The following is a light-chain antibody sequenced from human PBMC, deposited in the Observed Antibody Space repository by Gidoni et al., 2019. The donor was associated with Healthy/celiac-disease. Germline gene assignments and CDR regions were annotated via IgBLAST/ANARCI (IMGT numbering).Light chain of an antibody. CDR2: KDS. CDR3: QSADSSGTYVV. CDR1: ALPKQY. Sequence: SYDLPKPPSVSVSPGQTARITCPGDALPKQYAYWYQQKPGQAPVLVIYKDSERPSGIPERFSGSSSGTTVTLTISGVQAEDEADYYCQSADSSGTYVVFGGGTKLTVL. J-gene: IGLJ2*01. V-gene: IGLV3-25*03.